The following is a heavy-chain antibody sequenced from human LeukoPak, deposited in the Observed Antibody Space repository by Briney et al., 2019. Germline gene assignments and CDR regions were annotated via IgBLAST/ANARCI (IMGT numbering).Heavy chain of an antibody. Sequence: VGSLRLSCAASGFTFSSYAMSWVRQAPGMGLEWVSAISGSGGSTYSADSVKVRFTISRDNSKNTLSPKMNSLRAEDSAVYYCAKDLGEGYDSSGYYPQDFDYWGQGTLVTVSS. CDR3: AKDLGEGYDSSGYYPQDFDY. V-gene: IGHV3-23*01. CDR2: ISGSGGST. J-gene: IGHJ4*02. CDR1: GFTFSSYA. D-gene: IGHD3-22*01.